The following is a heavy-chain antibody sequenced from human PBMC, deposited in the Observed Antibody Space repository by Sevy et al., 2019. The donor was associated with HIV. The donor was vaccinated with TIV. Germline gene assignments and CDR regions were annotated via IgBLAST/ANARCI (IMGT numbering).Heavy chain of an antibody. CDR3: TRWKGLQSIFDY. D-gene: IGHD1-1*01. V-gene: IGHV3-49*04. Sequence: GGSLRLSCTTSGFTFGDYAMNWVRQAPGKGLEWVAFLKSKADGGTVDHAASVKGRFTISREDSKSIAYLQMNDLTTGDTGVYYCTRWKGLQSIFDYWGQGALVTVSS. J-gene: IGHJ4*02. CDR2: LKSKADGGTV. CDR1: GFTFGDYA.